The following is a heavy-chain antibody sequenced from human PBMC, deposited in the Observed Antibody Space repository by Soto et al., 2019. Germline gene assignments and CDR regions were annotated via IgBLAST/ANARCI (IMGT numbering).Heavy chain of an antibody. J-gene: IGHJ6*02. D-gene: IGHD2-15*01. CDR1: GFTVSSNY. CDR3: ARGYCSGGSCYSGWSMDV. Sequence: GGSLRLSCAASGFTVSSNYMTWVRQAPGKGLEWVSVTNSGGSTNYADSVKGRFTISRDNSKNTLYLQMNSLRAEDTAVYYCARGYCSGGSCYSGWSMDVWGQGTTVTVSS. V-gene: IGHV3-53*01. CDR2: TNSGGST.